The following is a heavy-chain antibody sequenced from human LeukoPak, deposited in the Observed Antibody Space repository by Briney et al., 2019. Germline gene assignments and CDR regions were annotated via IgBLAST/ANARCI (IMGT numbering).Heavy chain of an antibody. J-gene: IGHJ4*02. V-gene: IGHV3-30-3*01. CDR1: GFTFSSYA. Sequence: GGSLRLSCAASGFTFSSYAVHWVRQAPGKGLEWVAVISYDGSNKYYADSVKGRFTISRDNSKNTLYLQMNSLRAEDTAVYYCARTVGATTLDYWGQGTLVTVSS. CDR2: ISYDGSNK. D-gene: IGHD1-26*01. CDR3: ARTVGATTLDY.